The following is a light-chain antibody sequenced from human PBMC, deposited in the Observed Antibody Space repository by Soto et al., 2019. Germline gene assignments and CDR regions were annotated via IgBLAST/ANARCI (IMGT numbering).Light chain of an antibody. V-gene: IGLV6-57*04. CDR2: ENN. CDR1: SGSIANNY. Sequence: NFMLTQPHSVSESPGKTLSISCTRSSGSIANNYVQWYQQRPGSAPTTVIYENNQRLSGVPDRFSGSTDGSSNSASLTISGLQAEDEADYYCSSYSRSSFYVFGTGTKLTVL. CDR3: SSYSRSSFYV. J-gene: IGLJ1*01.